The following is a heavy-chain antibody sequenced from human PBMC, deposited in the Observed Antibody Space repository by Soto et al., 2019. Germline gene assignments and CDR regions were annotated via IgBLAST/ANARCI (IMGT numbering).Heavy chain of an antibody. J-gene: IGHJ6*02. V-gene: IGHV4-59*01. Sequence: SETLSLTCTVSGGSISSYYWSWIRQPPGKGLEWIGYIYYGGSTNYNPSLKSRVTISVDTSKNQFSLKLSSVTAADTAVYYCARGGTGYCISTSCYVYYGMDVWGQGTTVTVSS. CDR3: ARGGTGYCISTSCYVYYGMDV. D-gene: IGHD2-2*01. CDR1: GGSISSYY. CDR2: IYYGGST.